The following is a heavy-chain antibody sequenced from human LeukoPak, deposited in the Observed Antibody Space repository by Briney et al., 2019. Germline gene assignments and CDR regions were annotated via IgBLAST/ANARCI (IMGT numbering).Heavy chain of an antibody. CDR3: ARVARSAMVSY. J-gene: IGHJ4*02. V-gene: IGHV4-39*07. CDR1: GGSISSSSYY. D-gene: IGHD5-18*01. Sequence: TETLSLTCTVSGGSISSSSYYWGWIRQPPGKGLEWIGSIYYSGSTYYNPSLKSRVTISVDTSKNQFSLKLSSVTAADTAVYYCARVARSAMVSYWGQGTLVTVSS. CDR2: IYYSGST.